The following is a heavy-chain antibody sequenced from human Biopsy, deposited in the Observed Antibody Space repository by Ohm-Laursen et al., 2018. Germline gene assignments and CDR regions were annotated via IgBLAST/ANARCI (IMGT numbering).Heavy chain of an antibody. V-gene: IGHV1-69*13. D-gene: IGHD1-26*01. J-gene: IGHJ4*02. CDR3: ARGPHSGSHSCFDY. CDR1: GGTFINYA. CDR2: IIPMFGTA. Sequence: GAPVKVSCKASGGTFINYAISWVRQAPGQGLEWMGGIIPMFGTANYAQMLQGRVTISADESTSTSYMELSSLTTEDTAIYYCARGPHSGSHSCFDYWGRGTLVTVSS.